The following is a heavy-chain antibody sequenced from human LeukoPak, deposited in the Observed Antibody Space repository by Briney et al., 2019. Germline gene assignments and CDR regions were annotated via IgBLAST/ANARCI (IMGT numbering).Heavy chain of an antibody. CDR2: ISGSAKTI. CDR1: GFTFSDYY. CDR3: ARVVYCTGGICQIFAFDT. D-gene: IGHD2-8*02. V-gene: IGHV3-11*01. J-gene: IGHJ3*02. Sequence: PGGSLRLSCAASGFTFSDYYMSWIRQTPGKGLEWISYISGSAKTIFYADSVQGRFVISRDNAKNSLYLQLSSLRAEDTAVYYCARVVYCTGGICQIFAFDTWGQGTMVTVSS.